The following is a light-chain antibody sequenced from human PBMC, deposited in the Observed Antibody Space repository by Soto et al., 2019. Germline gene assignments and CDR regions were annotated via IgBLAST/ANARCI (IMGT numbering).Light chain of an antibody. CDR1: QSITSW. CDR2: DVS. V-gene: IGKV1-5*01. J-gene: IGKJ1*01. Sequence: IQITQSPSTLSASVGDRVTITCRASQSITSWLAWYQQKPGQAPRLLIYDVSTLQSGVPSRFSGSGSATEFTLTISSLQPDDFATYYCQQYESYWTFGQGTKVDIK. CDR3: QQYESYWT.